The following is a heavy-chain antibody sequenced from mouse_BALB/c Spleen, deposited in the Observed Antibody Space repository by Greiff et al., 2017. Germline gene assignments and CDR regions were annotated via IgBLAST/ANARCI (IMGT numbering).Heavy chain of an antibody. D-gene: IGHD2-1*01. CDR2: IYPSDSYT. Sequence: QVHVKQPGAELVRPGASVKLSCKASGYTFTSYWINWVKQRPGQGLEWIGNIYPSDSYTNYNQKFKDKATLTVDKSSSTAYMQLSSPTSEDSAVYYCTRGYYGNYYAMDYWGQGTSVTVSS. V-gene: IGHV1-69*02. CDR1: GYTFTSYW. J-gene: IGHJ4*01. CDR3: TRGYYGNYYAMDY.